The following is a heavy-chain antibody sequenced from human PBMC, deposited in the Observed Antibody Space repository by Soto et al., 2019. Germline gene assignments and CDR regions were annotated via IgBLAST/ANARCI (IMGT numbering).Heavy chain of an antibody. CDR2: ISGSGGST. J-gene: IGHJ6*03. CDR1: GFTFSSYA. D-gene: IGHD3-3*01. V-gene: IGHV3-23*01. CDR3: ASFLRFLEWLPYRSYYYMDV. Sequence: GGSLRLSCAASGFTFSSYAMSWVRQAPGKGLEWVSAISGSGGSTYYADSVKGRFTISRDNSKNTLYLQMNSLRAEDTAVYYCASFLRFLEWLPYRSYYYMDVWGKGTTVTVSS.